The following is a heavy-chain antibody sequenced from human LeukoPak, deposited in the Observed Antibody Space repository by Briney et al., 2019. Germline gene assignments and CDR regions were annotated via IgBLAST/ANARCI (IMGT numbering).Heavy chain of an antibody. J-gene: IGHJ6*03. V-gene: IGHV3-13*01. Sequence: GGSLRLSCAASGFTFTTYDMHWVRQATGKGLEWVSAIVTTGDTYYPGSVKGRFTISRENAKNSLYLQMNSLRAGDTAVYYCARDRGGGHMDVWGKGTTVTISS. CDR3: ARDRGGGHMDV. CDR2: IVTTGDT. D-gene: IGHD2-15*01. CDR1: GFTFTTYD.